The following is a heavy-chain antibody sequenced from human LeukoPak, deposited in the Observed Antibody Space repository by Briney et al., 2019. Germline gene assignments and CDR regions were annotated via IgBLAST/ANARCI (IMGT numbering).Heavy chain of an antibody. CDR1: GATFNSYA. V-gene: IGHV1-69*01. CDR3: AREAVYCSGGSCYSDVFQH. D-gene: IGHD2-15*01. J-gene: IGHJ1*01. CDR2: IIPIFGTA. Sequence: SSVKVSCKASGATFNSYAISWVRHAPGQGLEWMGGIIPIFGTANYAQKFKGRVTITADESTSTAYMELSSLRSEDTAVYYCAREAVYCSGGSCYSDVFQHWGQGTLVTVSS.